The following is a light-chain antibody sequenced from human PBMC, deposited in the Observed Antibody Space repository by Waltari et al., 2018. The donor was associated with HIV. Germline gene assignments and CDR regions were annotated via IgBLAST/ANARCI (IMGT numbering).Light chain of an antibody. J-gene: IGLJ3*02. V-gene: IGLV2-14*01. Sequence: QSALTQPASVSGSLGQSITIPCTGTSSDVGGYDYVSWYQQHPGRAPKLLIYDVSKRPSGVSNRCSGSKSGNTASLTISGLQAEDEADYHCSSYTSSSALEVVFGGGTTLTVL. CDR1: SSDVGGYDY. CDR3: SSYTSSSALEVV. CDR2: DVS.